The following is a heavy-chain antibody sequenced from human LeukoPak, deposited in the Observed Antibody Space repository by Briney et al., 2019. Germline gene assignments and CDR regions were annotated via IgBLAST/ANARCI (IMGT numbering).Heavy chain of an antibody. CDR3: TRYGGNSFGY. CDR2: IRSKAYGGTT. Sequence: GRSLRLSCTASGFTFGDSAMSWVRQAPGKGLEWVGFIRSKAYGGTTEYAASVKGRFTISRDDSKSIAYLQMNSLKTEDTAVYYCTRYGGNSFGYWGQGTLVTASS. D-gene: IGHD4-23*01. CDR1: GFTFGDSA. V-gene: IGHV3-49*04. J-gene: IGHJ4*02.